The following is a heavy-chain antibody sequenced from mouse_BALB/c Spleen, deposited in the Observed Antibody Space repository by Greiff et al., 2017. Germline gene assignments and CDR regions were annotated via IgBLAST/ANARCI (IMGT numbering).Heavy chain of an antibody. D-gene: IGHD1-1*02. V-gene: IGHV6-6*02. CDR3: TRGGYYAWFAY. Sequence: EVKLEESGGGLVQPGGSMKLSCVASGFTFSNYWMNWVRQSPEKGLEWVAEIRLKSNNYATHYAESVKGRFTISRDDSKSSVYLQMNNLRAEDTGIYYCTRGGYYAWFAYWGQGTLVTVSA. CDR2: IRLKSNNYAT. J-gene: IGHJ3*01. CDR1: GFTFSNYW.